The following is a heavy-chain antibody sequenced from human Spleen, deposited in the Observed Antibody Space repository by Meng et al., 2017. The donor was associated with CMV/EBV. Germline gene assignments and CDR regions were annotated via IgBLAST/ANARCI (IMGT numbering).Heavy chain of an antibody. CDR2: IRSKVNSYAT. CDR1: GFTFSGSA. V-gene: IGHV3-73*01. Sequence: CAASGFTFSGSALHWVRQASGKGLEWVGRIRSKVNSYATAYAASVKGRFTISRDDSKTTAYLQMNSLKTEDTAVYYCTRQGQLVFDYWGQGILVTVSS. CDR3: TRQGQLVFDY. D-gene: IGHD6-6*01. J-gene: IGHJ4*02.